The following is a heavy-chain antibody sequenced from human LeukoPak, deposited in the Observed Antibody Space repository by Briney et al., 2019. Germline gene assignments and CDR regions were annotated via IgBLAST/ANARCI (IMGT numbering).Heavy chain of an antibody. J-gene: IGHJ6*02. CDR3: ARHRVITKYYYYYYGMDV. CDR1: GGSISSYY. V-gene: IGHV4-59*08. CDR2: IYYSGST. D-gene: IGHD3-22*01. Sequence: PSETLSLTCTVSGGSISSYYWSWIRQPPGKGLKWIGYIYYSGSTNYNPSLKSRVTISVDTSKNQFSLKLSSVTAADTAVYYCARHRVITKYYYYYYGMDVWGQGTTVTVSS.